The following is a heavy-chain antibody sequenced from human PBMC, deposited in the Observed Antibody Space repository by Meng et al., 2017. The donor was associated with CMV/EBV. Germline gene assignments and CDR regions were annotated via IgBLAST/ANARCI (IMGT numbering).Heavy chain of an antibody. CDR1: GFTFSSYS. D-gene: IGHD2-15*01. Sequence: GESLKISCAASGFTFSSYSMNWVRQAPGKGLEWVSSISSSSYIYYADSVKGRFTISRDNAKNSLYLQMNSLRAEDTAVYYCARDKTGVVGLFDYWGQGTLVTVSS. J-gene: IGHJ4*02. CDR2: ISSSSYI. CDR3: ARDKTGVVGLFDY. V-gene: IGHV3-21*01.